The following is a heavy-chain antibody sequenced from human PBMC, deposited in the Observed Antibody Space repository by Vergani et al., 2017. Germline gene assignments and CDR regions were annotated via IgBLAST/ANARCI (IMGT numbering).Heavy chain of an antibody. J-gene: IGHJ3*02. Sequence: EVQLLESGGGLLQPGGSLRLSCGASGFTFSSYAMTWVRQAPGKGLEWVSAISGSGGNTFYTDSVKGRFTISRDNAKNSLYLQMNSLRAEDTAVYYCARDRIVVVTAIRSDAFDIWGQGTMVTVSS. CDR3: ARDRIVVVTAIRSDAFDI. CDR2: ISGSGGNT. V-gene: IGHV3-23*01. D-gene: IGHD2-21*02. CDR1: GFTFSSYA.